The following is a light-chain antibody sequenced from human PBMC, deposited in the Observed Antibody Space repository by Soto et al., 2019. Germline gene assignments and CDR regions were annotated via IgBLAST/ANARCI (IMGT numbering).Light chain of an antibody. CDR2: GAS. V-gene: IGKV3-20*01. CDR1: QSVSSSY. Sequence: EPVLKQSLGTQSLSPGERATLSCRASQSVSSSYLAWYQQKPGQAPRLLISGASSRATGIPDRFSGSGSGTDFTLTLSRLEPEDFAVYYCQQYGSSPLTFGQGTKVDIK. J-gene: IGKJ1*01. CDR3: QQYGSSPLT.